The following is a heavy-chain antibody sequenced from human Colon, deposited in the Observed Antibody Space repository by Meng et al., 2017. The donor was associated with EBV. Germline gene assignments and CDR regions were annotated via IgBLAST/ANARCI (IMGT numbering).Heavy chain of an antibody. D-gene: IGHD1-26*01. V-gene: IGHV4-4*02. Sequence: QVQLQASGPGPVNPSGTLSLTCGVSGVSISSNIRWTWVRQPPGKGLEWIGDIDDSGSTNYNPSLNSRISISLDKSKNHFSLKVNSVTAADTAVYYCARGKQDAWELLAYWGQGALVTVPS. CDR1: GVSISSNIR. J-gene: IGHJ4*02. CDR3: ARGKQDAWELLAY. CDR2: IDDSGST.